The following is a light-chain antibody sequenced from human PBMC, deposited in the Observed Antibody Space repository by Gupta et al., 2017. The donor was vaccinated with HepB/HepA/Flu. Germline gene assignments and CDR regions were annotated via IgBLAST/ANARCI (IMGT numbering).Light chain of an antibody. CDR3: QQSYSPYCT. V-gene: IGKV1-39*01. CDR2: AAS. CDR1: QSISSY. J-gene: IGKJ2*02. Sequence: DFQRTQSPSSLSASVGDRVTITCRASQSISSYLNWYQQKPGKAPKLLIYAASSLQSGVPSRFSGSGSGTEFTLTISSLQPEDFATYYCQQSYSPYCTFGQGTKVEIK.